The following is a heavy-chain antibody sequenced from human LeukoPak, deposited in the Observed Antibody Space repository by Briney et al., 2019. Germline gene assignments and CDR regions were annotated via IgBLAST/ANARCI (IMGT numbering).Heavy chain of an antibody. CDR1: GFTFSSYW. D-gene: IGHD3-22*01. J-gene: IGHJ6*03. V-gene: IGHV3-74*01. CDR3: ARDVPYYYDSSGYSYYYYYMDV. Sequence: GGSLRLSCAASGFTFSSYWMHWVRQAPGKGLVWVLRINSDGSSTSYADSVKGRFTISRDNAKNTLYLQMNSLRAEDTAVYYCARDVPYYYDSSGYSYYYYYMDVWGKGTTVTVSS. CDR2: INSDGSST.